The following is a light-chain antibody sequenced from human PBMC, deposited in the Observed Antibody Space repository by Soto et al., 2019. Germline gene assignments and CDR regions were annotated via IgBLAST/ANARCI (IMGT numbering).Light chain of an antibody. Sequence: DIQMTQPPSSLSASVGDRVTITCRASQSISTYLNWYQQKPGKAPKVLIYAASSLQSGVPSRFSGTVSGTDFILTISSLQPEDFATYYCQQSYRTPLTFGQGTKLEIK. J-gene: IGKJ2*01. CDR2: AAS. V-gene: IGKV1-39*01. CDR3: QQSYRTPLT. CDR1: QSISTY.